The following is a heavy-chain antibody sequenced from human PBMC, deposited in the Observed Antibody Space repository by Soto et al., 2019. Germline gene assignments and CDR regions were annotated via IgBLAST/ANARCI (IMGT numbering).Heavy chain of an antibody. CDR1: GFTFNDYY. D-gene: IGHD3-10*01. J-gene: IGHJ1*01. V-gene: IGHV3-11*01. CDR2: ISGTSNTI. Sequence: QVRLVESGGGLVKPGGSLRLSCAASGFTFNDYYMSWIRQAPGKGLEWLSYISGTSNTIYYADSVKGRFTISRDNAKNSLYLQMNSLGAEDTAVYYCAREGNRFQHWGQGTLVTVSS. CDR3: AREGNRFQH.